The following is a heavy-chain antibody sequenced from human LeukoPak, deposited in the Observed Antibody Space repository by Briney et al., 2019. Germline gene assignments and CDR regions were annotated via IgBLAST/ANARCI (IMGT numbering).Heavy chain of an antibody. V-gene: IGHV4-34*01. CDR1: GGSFSGYY. J-gene: IGHJ4*02. Sequence: SETLSLTCAVYGGSFSGYYWSWIRQPPGEGLEWIGEINHSGSTNYNPSLKSRATISVDTSKNQFSLKLSSVTAADTAVYYCARGRPDSTMIVVVTSSFDYWGQGTLVTVSS. CDR2: INHSGST. CDR3: ARGRPDSTMIVVVTSSFDY. D-gene: IGHD3-22*01.